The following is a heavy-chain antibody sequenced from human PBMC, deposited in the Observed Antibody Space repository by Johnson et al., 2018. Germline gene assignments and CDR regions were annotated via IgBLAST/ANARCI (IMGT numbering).Heavy chain of an antibody. CDR3: ASRRRDGYDRDLQYCGLDV. D-gene: IGHD5-24*01. Sequence: QVQLVQSGAEVEKPGSSVMVSCKASGGTFSTYSINWVRQAPGQGLEYMGEIIPVFGAASYAPRFQGRVTLTADDFTTTAYMYLNSLTSEDTAIYSCASRRRDGYDRDLQYCGLDVWGQGTKVTVSS. CDR1: GGTFSTYS. J-gene: IGHJ6*02. V-gene: IGHV1-69*12. CDR2: IIPVFGAA.